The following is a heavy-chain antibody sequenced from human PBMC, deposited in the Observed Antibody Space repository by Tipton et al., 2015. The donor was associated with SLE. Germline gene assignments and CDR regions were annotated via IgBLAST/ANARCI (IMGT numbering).Heavy chain of an antibody. CDR2: IYYNGRS. CDR1: GDSISDGDYY. V-gene: IGHV4-31*02. Sequence: LRLSCTVSGDSISDGDYYWSWIRQHPGKGLEWLAYIYYNGRSYSNPSLKGRVTISVDTSKNQFSLKLSSVTAADTAVYYCARDLNYYGSGSYKGWFDPWGQGTLVTVSS. J-gene: IGHJ5*02. D-gene: IGHD3-10*01. CDR3: ARDLNYYGSGSYKGWFDP.